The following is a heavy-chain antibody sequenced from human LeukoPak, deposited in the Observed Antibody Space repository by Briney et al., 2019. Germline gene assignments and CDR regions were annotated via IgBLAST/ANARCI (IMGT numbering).Heavy chain of an antibody. V-gene: IGHV5-51*01. CDR3: VRGFTGLLWYFDL. J-gene: IGHJ2*01. CDR1: GYSLPSYW. CDR2: IYPGDNDT. Sequence: PGESLKISCKGSGYSLPSYWIGWVRQMPGKGLEWMGIIYPGDNDTRYSPLFQGQVTISADKSINTAYLQWSSLKASDTAMYYCVRGFTGLLWYFDLWGCGTLVTVSS. D-gene: IGHD1-14*01.